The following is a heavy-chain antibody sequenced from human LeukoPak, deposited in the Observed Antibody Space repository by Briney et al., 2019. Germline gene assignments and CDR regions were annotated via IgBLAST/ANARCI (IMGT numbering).Heavy chain of an antibody. CDR1: GGSISSYY. CDR3: ARRSYDILTGVYYFDY. CDR2: IYYSGST. V-gene: IGHV4-59*08. Sequence: PSETLSLTCTVSGGSISSYYWSWIRQPPGKGLEWIGYIYYSGSTNYNPSLKSRVTISVDTSKNQFSLKLSSVTAADTAVYYCARRSYDILTGVYYFDYWGQGTLVTVSS. J-gene: IGHJ4*02. D-gene: IGHD3-9*01.